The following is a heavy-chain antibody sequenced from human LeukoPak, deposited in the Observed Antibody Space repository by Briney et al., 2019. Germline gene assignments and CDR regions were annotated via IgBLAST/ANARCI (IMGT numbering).Heavy chain of an antibody. V-gene: IGHV1-8*01. CDR2: MNPNSGNT. D-gene: IGHD5-18*01. CDR1: GYTFTSYD. CDR3: ARGLARTSMVTRGGVRFDY. J-gene: IGHJ4*02. Sequence: GASVKVSCKASGYTFTSYDINWVRQATGQGLEWMGWMNPNSGNTGYAQKFQGRVTMTRNTSITTPNMQLSSLRSEDTAVYYCARGLARTSMVTRGGVRFDYWGQGTLVTVSS.